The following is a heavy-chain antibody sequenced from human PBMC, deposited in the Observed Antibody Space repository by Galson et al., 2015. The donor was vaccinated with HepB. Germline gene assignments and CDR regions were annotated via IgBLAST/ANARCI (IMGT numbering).Heavy chain of an antibody. CDR3: ARAAYSSSWYEARYYYYGMDV. J-gene: IGHJ6*02. CDR1: GYTFTGYY. Sequence: SVKVSCKASGYTFTGYYMHWVRQAPGQGLEWMGWINPNSGGTNYAQKFQGRVTMTRDTSISTAYMELSRLRSDDTAVYYCARAAYSSSWYEARYYYYGMDVWGQGTTVTVSS. V-gene: IGHV1-2*02. CDR2: INPNSGGT. D-gene: IGHD6-13*01.